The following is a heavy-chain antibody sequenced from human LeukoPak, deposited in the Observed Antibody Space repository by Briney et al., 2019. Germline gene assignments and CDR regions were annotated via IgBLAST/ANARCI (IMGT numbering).Heavy chain of an antibody. V-gene: IGHV3-48*01. CDR2: ISSSSSTI. Sequence: GGSLRLSCAASGFTFSNYAMNWVRQAPGKGPEWVSYISSSSSTIYYADSVEGRFTISRDNAKNSLYLQMNSLRAEDTAVYYCARPRGCGSSRCNNFDYWGQGTLVTVSS. CDR1: GFTFSNYA. J-gene: IGHJ4*02. CDR3: ARPRGCGSSRCNNFDY. D-gene: IGHD2-2*01.